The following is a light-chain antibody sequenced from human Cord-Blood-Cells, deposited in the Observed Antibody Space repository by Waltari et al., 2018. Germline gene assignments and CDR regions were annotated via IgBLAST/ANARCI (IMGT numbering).Light chain of an antibody. CDR2: AAS. V-gene: IGKV1-39*01. J-gene: IGKJ2*01. Sequence: DIQMTQSPSSLSASDGDRVTITCRASQRISSYLNWYQQKPEKAPKLLIYAASSLQSGVPSRFSGSGSGTDFTLTISSLQPEDFATYYCQQSYSTPRTFGQGTKLEIK. CDR1: QRISSY. CDR3: QQSYSTPRT.